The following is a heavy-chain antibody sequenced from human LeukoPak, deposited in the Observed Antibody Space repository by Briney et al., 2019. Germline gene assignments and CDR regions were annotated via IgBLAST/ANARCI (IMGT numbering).Heavy chain of an antibody. D-gene: IGHD4-17*01. Sequence: SETLSLTCTVSGGSISSYYWSWIRQPPGKGLEWIGYIYYSGSTYYNPSLKSRVTISVDTSKNQFSLKLSSVTAADTAVYYCARLTLRGYGDYGYFDYWGQGTLVTVSS. V-gene: IGHV4-59*12. CDR3: ARLTLRGYGDYGYFDY. J-gene: IGHJ4*02. CDR1: GGSISSYY. CDR2: IYYSGST.